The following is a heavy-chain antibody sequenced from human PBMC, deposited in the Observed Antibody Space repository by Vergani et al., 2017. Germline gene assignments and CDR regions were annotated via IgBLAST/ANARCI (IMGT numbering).Heavy chain of an antibody. D-gene: IGHD3-10*01. V-gene: IGHV1-3*01. CDR3: ARAMSMVRGVSCGY. CDR1: GYTFTSYA. CDR2: INAGNGNT. Sequence: QVQLVQSGAEVKKPGASVKVSCKASGYTFTSYAMHWVRQAPGQRLEWMGRINAGNGNTKYSQKFQGRVTITRDTYASTAYMELSSLRFEDTAVYYCARAMSMVRGVSCGYWGQGTLVTVSS. J-gene: IGHJ4*02.